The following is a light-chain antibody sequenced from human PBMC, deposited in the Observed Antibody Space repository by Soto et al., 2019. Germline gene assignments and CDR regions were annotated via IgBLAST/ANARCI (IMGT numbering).Light chain of an antibody. CDR3: QQSYSTPPT. CDR1: QSISSY. Sequence: DIQMTQSPSSLSASVGDRVTITCRASQSISSYLNWYQQKPGKAPKLLIYAASSLQSGVPSRFSGSESGTDFILSISSLQPEDFATYYWQQSYSTPPTFGQGTKVE. CDR2: AAS. J-gene: IGKJ1*01. V-gene: IGKV1-39*01.